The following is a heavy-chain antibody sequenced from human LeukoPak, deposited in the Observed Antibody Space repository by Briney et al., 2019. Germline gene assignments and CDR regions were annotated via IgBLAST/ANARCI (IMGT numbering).Heavy chain of an antibody. D-gene: IGHD6-19*01. Sequence: GGSLRLSCAASGVTFSNFAMSWVRQAPGKGLEWGSTISGSGVSTFYADSVKGRFTISRDNSKNTLFLQMNGLRAEDTAIYYCAKAGSSGWSSSGGDYWGQGSLVTVSS. CDR1: GVTFSNFA. CDR2: ISGSGVST. J-gene: IGHJ4*02. V-gene: IGHV3-23*01. CDR3: AKAGSSGWSSSGGDY.